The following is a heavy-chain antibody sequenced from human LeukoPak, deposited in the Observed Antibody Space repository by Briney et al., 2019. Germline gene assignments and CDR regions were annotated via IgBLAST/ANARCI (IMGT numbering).Heavy chain of an antibody. V-gene: IGHV4-59*08. CDR2: IYYSGST. D-gene: IGHD6-19*01. J-gene: IGHJ3*02. CDR1: GGSIRSYY. Sequence: SETLSLTCIVSGGSIRSYYWSWIRQPPGKGLEWIGYIYYSGSTNYNPSLKSRVTISVDTSENQFSLKLSSLTAADTAVYYCGRHRTSGWSDDGFDIWGQGTMATVSS. CDR3: GRHRTSGWSDDGFDI.